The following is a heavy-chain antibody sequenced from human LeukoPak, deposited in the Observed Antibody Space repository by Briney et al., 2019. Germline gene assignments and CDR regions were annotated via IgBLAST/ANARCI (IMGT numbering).Heavy chain of an antibody. CDR2: IYYSGST. D-gene: IGHD3-10*01. Sequence: KPSETLSLTCTVSGGSISSGGYYWSWIRQHPGKGLEWIGYIYYSGSTYYNPSLKSRVTISVDMSKNQFSLKLSSVTAADTAVYYWVRVDDPDSAFDYWGQGTLVTVSS. CDR1: GGSISSGGYY. CDR3: VRVDDPDSAFDY. J-gene: IGHJ4*02. V-gene: IGHV4-31*03.